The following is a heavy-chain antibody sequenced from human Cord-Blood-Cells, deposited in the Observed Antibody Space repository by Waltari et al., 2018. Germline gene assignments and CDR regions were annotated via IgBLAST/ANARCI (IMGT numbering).Heavy chain of an antibody. D-gene: IGHD5-12*01. J-gene: IGHJ3*02. CDR3: ATSAEPRGYSGYARHAFDI. V-gene: IGHV4-34*01. CDR2: INHRGTT. CDR1: GGSFSGYY. Sequence: QVQLQQWGAGLLKPSETLSLTCAVYGGSFSGYYWSWIRQPPGKGLEWIGEINHRGTTNYNPSLKSRVPISVDTSKNQFYLKLSSVTAADTAVYYCATSAEPRGYSGYARHAFDIWGQGTMVTVSS.